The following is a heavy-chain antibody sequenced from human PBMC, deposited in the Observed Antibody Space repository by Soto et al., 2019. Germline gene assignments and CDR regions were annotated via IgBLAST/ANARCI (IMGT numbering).Heavy chain of an antibody. J-gene: IGHJ4*02. CDR3: ARAPSCGGDCYYFDY. CDR1: GFTFNSNS. D-gene: IGHD2-21*01. CDR2: ISSGSSYI. Sequence: EVQLVESGGGLVKPGGSLRLSCAASGFTFNSNSMNWVRQAPGKGLEWVSSISSGSSYIYYADSVKGRFTISRDNAKNSLYLQMNNLRAEDTAGYYCARAPSCGGDCYYFDYWGQGTLVTVSS. V-gene: IGHV3-21*01.